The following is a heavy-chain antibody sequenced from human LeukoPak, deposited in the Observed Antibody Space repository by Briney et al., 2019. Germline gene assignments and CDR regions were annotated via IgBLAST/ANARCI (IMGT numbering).Heavy chain of an antibody. D-gene: IGHD3-10*01. CDR2: INPNSGGT. Sequence: ASVKVSCKVSGYTLTELSMHWVRQAPGQGLEWMGWINPNSGGTNYAQKFQGWVTMTRDTSISTAYMELSRLRSDDTAVYYCARVYSMVRGVNGYAFDIWGQGTMVTVSS. J-gene: IGHJ3*02. CDR1: GYTLTELS. V-gene: IGHV1-2*04. CDR3: ARVYSMVRGVNGYAFDI.